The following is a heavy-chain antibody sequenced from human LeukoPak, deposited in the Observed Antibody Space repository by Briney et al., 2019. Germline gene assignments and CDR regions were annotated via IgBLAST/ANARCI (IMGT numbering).Heavy chain of an antibody. J-gene: IGHJ4*01. V-gene: IGHV3-48*03. Sequence: GGSLRLSCAVSGITFRSYEMNWVRQAPGKGLEWVSYISGSGGTIYYADSVKGRFTISRDNARNSFYLQLDSLRAEDTALYYCAHHYSSGIKKYYWGHGTLVTVS. D-gene: IGHD3-10*01. CDR1: GITFRSYE. CDR3: AHHYSSGIKKYY. CDR2: ISGSGGTI.